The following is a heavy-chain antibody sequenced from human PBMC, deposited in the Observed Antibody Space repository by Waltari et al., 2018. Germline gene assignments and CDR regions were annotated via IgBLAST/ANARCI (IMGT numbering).Heavy chain of an antibody. D-gene: IGHD2-15*01. V-gene: IGHV4-4*02. CDR1: GDVMSDTYW. Sequence: QLHLEQLGTGLVEPSGTLSLICAACGDVMSDTYWWSWVRQAPGKGLEWIGPVRGSGKTNYNPSFASLVTVSVDTSTAQFSLKVTSATAADTAVYYCARDRGRGLYLDSWGQGILVTVSP. CDR3: ARDRGRGLYLDS. CDR2: VRGSGKT. J-gene: IGHJ4*02.